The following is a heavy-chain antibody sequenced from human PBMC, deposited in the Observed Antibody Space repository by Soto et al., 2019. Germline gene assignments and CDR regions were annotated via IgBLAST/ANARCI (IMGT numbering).Heavy chain of an antibody. Sequence: QTGGSLRLSCAASGFTFSDYGMHWVRQAPGKGLEWVAVLSYDGNNKYYADSVKSRLTISRDNSKNTLYLQMSSLSAEDTAVYCCAKGSIVGTSRDYFDYWGQGTLVTVSS. CDR1: GFTFSDYG. CDR3: AKGSIVGTSRDYFDY. CDR2: LSYDGNNK. V-gene: IGHV3-30*18. J-gene: IGHJ4*02. D-gene: IGHD1-26*01.